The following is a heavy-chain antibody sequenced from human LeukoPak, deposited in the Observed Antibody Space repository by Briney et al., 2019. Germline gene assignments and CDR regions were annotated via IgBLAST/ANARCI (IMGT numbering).Heavy chain of an antibody. CDR1: GFTFSRFT. V-gene: IGHV3-21*01. CDR2: ITSSSSYI. J-gene: IGHJ4*02. Sequence: GGSLRLSCAASGFTFSRFTMNWVRQAPGKGLEWVSSITSSSSYIYYADSVKGRFSISRDNAKNSLYLQMNSLRAEDTAVYYCARDIGELDDYWGQGTLVTVSS. D-gene: IGHD3-10*01. CDR3: ARDIGELDDY.